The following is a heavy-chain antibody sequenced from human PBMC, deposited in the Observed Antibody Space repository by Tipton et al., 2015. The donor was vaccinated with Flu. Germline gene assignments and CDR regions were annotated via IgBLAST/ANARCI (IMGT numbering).Heavy chain of an antibody. CDR2: ISSRGSAI. CDR3: ARNNGPRTTQTFYYDSDGFYYYYYGLDV. V-gene: IGHV3-48*03. D-gene: IGHD3-22*01. Sequence: GSLRLSCAASGFTFGYYEMNWVRQAPGEGLEWISYISSRGSAIHYADSVKGRFTISRDNAKDSLFLQMNSLRVEDTAVYYCARNNGPRTTQTFYYDSDGFYYYYYGLDVWGQGTTVTVS. J-gene: IGHJ6*02. CDR1: GFTFGYYE.